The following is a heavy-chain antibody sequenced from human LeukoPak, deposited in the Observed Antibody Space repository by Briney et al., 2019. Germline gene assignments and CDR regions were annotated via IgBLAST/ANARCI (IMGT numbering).Heavy chain of an antibody. D-gene: IGHD1-1*01. CDR3: ARDSTKTTY. Sequence: GGSLRLSCAASGFTFSNHWMSWVRQAPGKGLEWVANIRQDESDKYYVDSVKGRFTISRDNAKNSLYLQMNSLRAEDTAVYYCARDSTKTTYWGQGTLVTVSS. CDR1: GFTFSNHW. J-gene: IGHJ4*02. CDR2: IRQDESDK. V-gene: IGHV3-7*01.